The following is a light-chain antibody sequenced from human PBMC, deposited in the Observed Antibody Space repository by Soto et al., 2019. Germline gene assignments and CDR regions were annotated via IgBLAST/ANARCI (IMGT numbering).Light chain of an antibody. CDR1: QSLLHSNGHTY. V-gene: IGKV2-28*01. Sequence: DIVMTESPLSLPVTPGEPASISCRSSQSLLHSNGHTYLDWYLQKPGQSPQLLIYLGSNRASGVPDRFSGSVSGTDFTLKISRVEAEDVGVYYCMQAVQTPPTFGQGTKVEIK. CDR2: LGS. CDR3: MQAVQTPPT. J-gene: IGKJ1*01.